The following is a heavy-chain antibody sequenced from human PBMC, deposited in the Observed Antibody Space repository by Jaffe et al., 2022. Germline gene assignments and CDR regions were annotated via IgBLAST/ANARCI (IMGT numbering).Heavy chain of an antibody. CDR2: ISGSGATT. CDR1: GFTFSNYA. CDR3: ARRFRELTSDAFDF. V-gene: IGHV3-23*01. Sequence: EVQLLESGGNLVQPGGSLRLSCTASGFTFSNYAMSWVRQAPGKGLEWVSAISGSGATTYYADSVKGRLTISRDNSKNTLYLQMNSLRAEDTAVYYCARRFRELTSDAFDFWGQGTMVTVTS. D-gene: IGHD3-10*01. J-gene: IGHJ3*01.